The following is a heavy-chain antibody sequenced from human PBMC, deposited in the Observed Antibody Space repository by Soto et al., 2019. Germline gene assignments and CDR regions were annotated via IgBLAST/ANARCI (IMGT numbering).Heavy chain of an antibody. Sequence: SETLSLTCTVSGGSVVSDIDYWSWIRQPPGKGLEWIAYIYQTTITNYNPSLKSRVTISVDSSKNRFPLKLTSVTAADTAVYYCARGLHWNYGYGYWGQGKLVTVSS. CDR1: GGSVVSDIDY. D-gene: IGHD1-7*01. CDR2: IYQTTIT. V-gene: IGHV4-61*01. CDR3: ARGLHWNYGYGY. J-gene: IGHJ4*01.